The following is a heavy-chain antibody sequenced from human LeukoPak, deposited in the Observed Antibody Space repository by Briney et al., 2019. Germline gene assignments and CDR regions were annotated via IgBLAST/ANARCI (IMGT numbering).Heavy chain of an antibody. CDR2: IYHSGST. J-gene: IGHJ5*02. CDR1: GYSISSGYY. Sequence: SETLSLTCTASGYSISSGYYWGWIRQPPGQGREWIGSIYHSGSTYYNPSLKSRVTISVDTSKNQFSLKLSSVTAADTAVYYCARGRYYYDSSGYYHFDPWGQGTLVTVSS. V-gene: IGHV4-38-2*02. D-gene: IGHD3-22*01. CDR3: ARGRYYYDSSGYYHFDP.